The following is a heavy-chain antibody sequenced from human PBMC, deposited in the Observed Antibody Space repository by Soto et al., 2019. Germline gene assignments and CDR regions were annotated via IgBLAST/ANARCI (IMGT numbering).Heavy chain of an antibody. D-gene: IGHD4-4*01. CDR3: ARDFVYSGRGYYYYGMDV. Sequence: QVQLVESGGGVVQPGRSLRLSCAASGFTFSSYAMHWVRQAPGKGLEWVAVISYDGSNKYYADSVKGRFTISRDNSKNTXXLQMNSLRAEDTAVYYCARDFVYSGRGYYYYGMDVWGQGTTVTVSS. CDR1: GFTFSSYA. CDR2: ISYDGSNK. V-gene: IGHV3-30-3*01. J-gene: IGHJ6*02.